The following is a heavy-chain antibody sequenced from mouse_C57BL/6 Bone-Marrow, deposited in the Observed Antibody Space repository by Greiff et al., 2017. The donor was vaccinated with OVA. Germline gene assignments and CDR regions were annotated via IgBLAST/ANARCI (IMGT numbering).Heavy chain of an antibody. Sequence: QVQLQQPGAELVKPGASVKVSCKASGYTFTSYWMHWVKQRPGQGLEWIGRIHPSDSDTNYNQKFKGKATLTVDKSSSTAYMQLSSLTSEESAVYYCAIEVDYSNDGGFAYWGQGTLVTVSA. CDR3: AIEVDYSNDGGFAY. CDR2: IHPSDSDT. CDR1: GYTFTSYW. D-gene: IGHD2-12*01. J-gene: IGHJ3*01. V-gene: IGHV1-74*01.